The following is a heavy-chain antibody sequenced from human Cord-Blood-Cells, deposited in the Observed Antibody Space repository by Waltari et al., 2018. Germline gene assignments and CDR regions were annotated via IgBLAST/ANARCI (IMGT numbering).Heavy chain of an antibody. CDR2: INAGNGNT. CDR3: ARDLTPNTLGYCSGGSCYYYYYGMDV. Sequence: QVQLVQSGAEVKKPGASVKVSCKASGYTFTSYAMHWVRQAPGQRLEWMGWINAGNGNTKYSQKFQGRVTITRDTSASTAYMELGSLRSEDTAVYYCARDLTPNTLGYCSGGSCYYYYYGMDVWGQGTTVTVSS. V-gene: IGHV1-3*01. J-gene: IGHJ6*02. D-gene: IGHD2-15*01. CDR1: GYTFTSYA.